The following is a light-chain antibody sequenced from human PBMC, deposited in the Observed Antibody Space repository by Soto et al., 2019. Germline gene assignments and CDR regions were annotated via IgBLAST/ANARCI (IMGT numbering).Light chain of an antibody. CDR1: TGAVTSNHH. Sequence: QAVVTQEPSLTVSPGGTVTLTCGSSTGAVTSNHHPYWFQQKAGQAPRTLIYDTSNKHSWTPARFSGSLLGDKAALTLSGGQPGGGAQYYCLLPYMAPRVFGGGTKVPAL. CDR2: DTS. CDR3: LLPYMAPRV. J-gene: IGLJ2*01. V-gene: IGLV7-46*01.